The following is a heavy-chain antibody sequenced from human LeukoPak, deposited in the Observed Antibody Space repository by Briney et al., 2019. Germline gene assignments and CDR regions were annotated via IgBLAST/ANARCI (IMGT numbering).Heavy chain of an antibody. Sequence: PGGSLRLSCAASGFTVSSNYMSWVRQAPGKGLEWVSGINWNGDRTDYADSVKGRFTISRDNAKKSLYLQMNSLRAEDTALYYCARRGFYGSGTYQDYWGQGTLVTVFS. J-gene: IGHJ4*02. CDR3: ARRGFYGSGTYQDY. CDR2: INWNGDRT. CDR1: GFTVSSNY. V-gene: IGHV3-20*04. D-gene: IGHD3-10*01.